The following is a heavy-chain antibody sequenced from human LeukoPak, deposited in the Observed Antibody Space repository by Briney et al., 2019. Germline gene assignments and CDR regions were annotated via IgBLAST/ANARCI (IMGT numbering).Heavy chain of an antibody. V-gene: IGHV3-23*01. CDR1: GFTFSSYA. D-gene: IGHD2-2*03. Sequence: GGSLRLSCAASGFTFSSYAMSWARQAPGKGLEWVSAISGSGGSTYYADSVKGRFTISRDNSKNTLYPQMNSLRAEDTAVYYCAKDGSRDYYYYGMDVWGQGTTVTVSS. J-gene: IGHJ6*02. CDR3: AKDGSRDYYYYGMDV. CDR2: ISGSGGST.